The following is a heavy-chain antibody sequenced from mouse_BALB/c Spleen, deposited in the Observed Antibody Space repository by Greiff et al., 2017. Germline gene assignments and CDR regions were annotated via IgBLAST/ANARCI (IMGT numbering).Heavy chain of an antibody. J-gene: IGHJ2*01. Sequence: EVKVVESGGGLVQPGGSMKLSCVASGFTFSNYWMNWVRQSPEKGLEWVAEIRLKSNNYATHYAESVKGRFTISRDDSKSSVYLQMNNLRAEDTGIYYCTRPSLYGNYGYWGQGTTLTVSS. CDR2: IRLKSNNYAT. CDR3: TRPSLYGNYGY. D-gene: IGHD2-1*01. V-gene: IGHV6-6*02. CDR1: GFTFSNYW.